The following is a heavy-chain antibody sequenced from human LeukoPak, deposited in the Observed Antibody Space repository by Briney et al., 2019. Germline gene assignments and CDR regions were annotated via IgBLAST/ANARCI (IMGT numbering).Heavy chain of an antibody. CDR2: ISSSSSYT. CDR3: ARDSGVSSSFDY. D-gene: IGHD6-6*01. V-gene: IGHV3-21*01. J-gene: IGHJ4*02. Sequence: GGSLRLSCAASGFTFSSYSMNWVRQAPGKGLEWVSSISSSSSYTYYADSVKGRFTISRDNAKNSLYLQMNSLRAEDTAVYYCARDSGVSSSFDYWGQGTLVTVSS. CDR1: GFTFSSYS.